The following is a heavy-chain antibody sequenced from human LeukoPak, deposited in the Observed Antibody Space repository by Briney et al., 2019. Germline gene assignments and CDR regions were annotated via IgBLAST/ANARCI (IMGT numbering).Heavy chain of an antibody. J-gene: IGHJ4*02. CDR1: GFTFSSYG. Sequence: GGSLRLSCAASGFTFSSYGMHWVRQAPGKGLEWVAFIRYDGSNKYYADSVKGRFTISRDNSKNTLYLQMNSLRAEDTAVYYCAKDHSSGWSTFFDHWGQGTLVTVSS. CDR2: IRYDGSNK. CDR3: AKDHSSGWSTFFDH. V-gene: IGHV3-30*02. D-gene: IGHD6-19*01.